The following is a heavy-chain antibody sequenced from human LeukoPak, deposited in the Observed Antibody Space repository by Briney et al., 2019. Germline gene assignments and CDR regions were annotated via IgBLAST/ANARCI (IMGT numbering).Heavy chain of an antibody. CDR1: GDSISGYY. CDR3: ARAIAVAGTQFDY. V-gene: IGHV4-59*12. CDR2: IYSSGST. Sequence: KPSETLSLTCTVSGDSISGYYWSWIRQPPGKGLEWIGCIYSSGSTNYNPSLKSRVTISVDTSKNQFSLKLSSVTAADTAVYYCARAIAVAGTQFDYWGQGTLVTVSS. J-gene: IGHJ4*02. D-gene: IGHD6-19*01.